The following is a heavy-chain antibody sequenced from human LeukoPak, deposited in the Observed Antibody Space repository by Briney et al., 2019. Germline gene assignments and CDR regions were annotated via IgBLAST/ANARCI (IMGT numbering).Heavy chain of an antibody. Sequence: SETLSLTCTVSGGSISSYYWSWIRQPPGKGLEWIGYIYYSGSTNYNPSLKGRVTISVDTSKNQFSLKLSSVTAADTAVYYCARGRGSSWYGYFDYGAQGPLVTVPS. CDR2: IYYSGST. CDR1: GGSISSYY. J-gene: IGHJ4*02. D-gene: IGHD6-13*01. V-gene: IGHV4-59*01. CDR3: ARGRGSSWYGYFDY.